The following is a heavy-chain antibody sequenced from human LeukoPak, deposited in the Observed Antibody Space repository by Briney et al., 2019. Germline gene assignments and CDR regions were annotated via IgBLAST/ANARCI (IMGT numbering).Heavy chain of an antibody. Sequence: GGSLRLSCAASGFTFSSYAMNWVRQAPGKGLEWVSGISGSGGSTYYADPVKGRFTISRDNSKNTLYLQMNSLRAEDTAAYYCAKARTFGYCSSTSCYSAADYWGQGTLVTVAS. J-gene: IGHJ4*02. CDR3: AKARTFGYCSSTSCYSAADY. CDR2: ISGSGGST. CDR1: GFTFSSYA. V-gene: IGHV3-23*01. D-gene: IGHD2-2*03.